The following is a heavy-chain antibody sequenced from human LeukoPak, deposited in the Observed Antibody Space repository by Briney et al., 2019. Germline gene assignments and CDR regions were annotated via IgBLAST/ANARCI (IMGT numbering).Heavy chain of an antibody. Sequence: ETLSLTCAVSGYSISSGYYWGWIRQPPGKGLEWIGSMYHSGSTYFNPSLKSRVTIPVDTSKNQFSLTLSSVTAADTAVYFCARVAASGTALDAFDRWGQGTMVTVSS. V-gene: IGHV4-38-2*01. D-gene: IGHD6-13*01. CDR3: ARVAASGTALDAFDR. CDR1: GYSISSGYY. J-gene: IGHJ3*02. CDR2: MYHSGST.